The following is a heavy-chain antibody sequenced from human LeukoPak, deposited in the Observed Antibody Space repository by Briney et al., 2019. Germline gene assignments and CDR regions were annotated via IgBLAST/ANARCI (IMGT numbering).Heavy chain of an antibody. Sequence: PSETLSLTRALYGGSLSGYYWSWIRQPPGTGLEWTGEIYHSGITNYNPSLKSRVTISVDTSKNQFSLKLSPVTAADTAVYYCARHVDYYVLGRIDPFDYWGQGTLVTVSS. J-gene: IGHJ4*02. D-gene: IGHD3-10*01. CDR1: GGSLSGYY. V-gene: IGHV4-34*01. CDR2: IYHSGIT. CDR3: ARHVDYYVLGRIDPFDY.